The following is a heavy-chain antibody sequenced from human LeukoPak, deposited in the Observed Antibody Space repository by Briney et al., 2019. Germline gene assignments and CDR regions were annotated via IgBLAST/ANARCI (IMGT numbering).Heavy chain of an antibody. Sequence: PGGALRLSCAAPGFTFSSYEMNWVRQAPGKGVEWVSYIDSSGSTIYYSDSVKGRFTTSRDNAKNSLQLQMNSLRAEDTAVYYCARDPHTRGWRFYYWGQGTLVTVSS. CDR3: ARDPHTRGWRFYY. CDR2: IDSSGSTI. V-gene: IGHV3-48*03. CDR1: GFTFSSYE. J-gene: IGHJ4*02. D-gene: IGHD5-12*01.